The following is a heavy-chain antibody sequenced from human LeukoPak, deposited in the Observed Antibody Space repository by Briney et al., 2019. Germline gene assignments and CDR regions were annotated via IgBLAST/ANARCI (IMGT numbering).Heavy chain of an antibody. CDR2: IYYSGST. V-gene: IGHV4-31*03. Sequence: PSQTLSLTCTVSGGSISSGGYYWSWIRQHPGKGLEWIGYIYYSGSTYYNPSLKSRVTISVDTSKKQFSLKLSSVTAADTAVYYCAREQRSSTSCYDYWGQGTLVTVSS. D-gene: IGHD2-2*01. CDR3: AREQRSSTSCYDY. CDR1: GGSISSGGYY. J-gene: IGHJ4*02.